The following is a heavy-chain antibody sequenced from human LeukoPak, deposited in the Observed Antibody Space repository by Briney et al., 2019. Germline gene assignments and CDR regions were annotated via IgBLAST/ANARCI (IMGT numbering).Heavy chain of an antibody. CDR2: ISGSGGST. V-gene: IGHV3-23*01. CDR3: AKERPYYYDSSGYWTFDY. Sequence: PGGSLRLSCAASGFTFSSYAMSWVRQAPGKGLEWVSAISGSGGSTYYADSVKGRFTISRDNSKNTLYLQMNSLRAEDTALYYCAKERPYYYDSSGYWTFDYWGQGNLVTVSS. CDR1: GFTFSSYA. D-gene: IGHD3-22*01. J-gene: IGHJ4*02.